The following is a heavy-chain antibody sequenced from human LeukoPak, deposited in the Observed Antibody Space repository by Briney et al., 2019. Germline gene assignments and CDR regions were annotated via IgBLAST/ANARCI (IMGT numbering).Heavy chain of an antibody. CDR3: ARDRGLGDYVWGSYRGLDY. D-gene: IGHD3-16*02. CDR1: GFTFSSYA. J-gene: IGHJ4*02. Sequence: GGSLRLSCAASGFTFSSYAMHWVRQAPGKGLEWVAVISYDGSNKYYADPVKGRFTISRDNSKNTLYLQMNSLRVEDTAVYYCARDRGLGDYVWGSYRGLDYWGQGTLVTVSS. V-gene: IGHV3-30*04. CDR2: ISYDGSNK.